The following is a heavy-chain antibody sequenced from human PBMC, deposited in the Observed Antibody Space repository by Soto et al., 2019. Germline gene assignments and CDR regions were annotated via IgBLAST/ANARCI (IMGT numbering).Heavy chain of an antibody. CDR1: GYSFSNFW. CDR3: ASSVLVTSTMNYFDL. D-gene: IGHD2-8*02. V-gene: IGHV5-51*01. CDR2: IYPDDSDT. J-gene: IGHJ4*02. Sequence: GESLKISCHASGYSFSNFWIAWVRQMPGEGLEWLGIIYPDDSDTRYSPSFLGQVTISADKSIKTTYLQWSSLKASDTAIYFCASSVLVTSTMNYFDLWGQGTLVTVSS.